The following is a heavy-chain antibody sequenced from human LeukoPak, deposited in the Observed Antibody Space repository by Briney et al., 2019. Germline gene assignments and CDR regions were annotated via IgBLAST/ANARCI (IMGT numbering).Heavy chain of an antibody. V-gene: IGHV5-51*01. Sequence: GESLKISCKGSGYSFTSYWIGWVRQMPGKGLEWMGIIYPGDSDTRYSPSFQGQVTISADKSISTAYLQLSSLKASDTAMYYCARLGAARPSYYYYMDVWGKGTTVTVSS. J-gene: IGHJ6*03. CDR1: GYSFTSYW. CDR3: ARLGAARPSYYYYMDV. D-gene: IGHD6-6*01. CDR2: IYPGDSDT.